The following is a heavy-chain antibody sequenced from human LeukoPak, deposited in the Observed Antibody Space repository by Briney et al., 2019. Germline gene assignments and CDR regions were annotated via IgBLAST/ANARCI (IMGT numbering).Heavy chain of an antibody. J-gene: IGHJ6*03. Sequence: LSLTCTVSGGSISSSSYYWGWVRQAPGKGLEWVAVISYDGSNKYYADSVKGRFTIPRDNSKNTLYLQMNSLRAEDTAVYYCARDGLDIVVVVAAKVDYYYMDVWGKGTTVTVSS. CDR3: ARDGLDIVVVVAAKVDYYYMDV. CDR1: GGSISSSSYY. V-gene: IGHV3-30*03. D-gene: IGHD2-15*01. CDR2: ISYDGSNK.